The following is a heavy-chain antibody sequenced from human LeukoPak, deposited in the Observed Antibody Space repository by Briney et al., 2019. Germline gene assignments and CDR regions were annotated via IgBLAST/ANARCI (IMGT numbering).Heavy chain of an antibody. CDR2: IKQDGSKK. J-gene: IGHJ4*02. CDR1: GFPFSSYW. CDR3: TRVGYIDEGIDY. D-gene: IGHD5-24*01. Sequence: GGSLRLSSVASGFPFSSYWMTWVRQAPGKGLECVANIKQDGSKKSYVDSVKGRFTISRDNAKNSLYLQMNSLRAEDTAIYYCTRVGYIDEGIDYWGQGTLVTVSS. V-gene: IGHV3-7*04.